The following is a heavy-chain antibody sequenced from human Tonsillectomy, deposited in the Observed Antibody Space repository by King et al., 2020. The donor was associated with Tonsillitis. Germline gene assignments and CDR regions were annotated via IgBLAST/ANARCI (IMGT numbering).Heavy chain of an antibody. CDR1: GYTFTHYY. Sequence: QVQLVESGAEVKKPGASVKVSCKASGYTFTHYYVHWVRQAPGQGLEWMGIINPIGGSTSYPEKFQGRVTMTRDTSTSTVYMELSKLTSDDTAMYYCARDAQYGANGLTYHYYGMDVWGQGTTVTVSS. CDR2: INPIGGST. CDR3: ARDAQYGANGLTYHYYGMDV. V-gene: IGHV1-46*01. J-gene: IGHJ6*02. D-gene: IGHD4-17*01.